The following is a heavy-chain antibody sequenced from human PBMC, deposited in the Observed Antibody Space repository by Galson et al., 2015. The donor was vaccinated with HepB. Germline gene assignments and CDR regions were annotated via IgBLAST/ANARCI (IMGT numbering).Heavy chain of an antibody. J-gene: IGHJ5*02. Sequence: SLRLSCAASGFTFSNSAMNWVRQAPGKGLEWVSRINTSGGATYYGDSVKGRFTISRDNSKSTLYLQMNSLRAEDTAVYYCAKETVTPGNWFDPRGQGTLVTVSS. V-gene: IGHV3-23*01. CDR3: AKETVTPGNWFDP. CDR1: GFTFSNSA. CDR2: INTSGGAT. D-gene: IGHD4-17*01.